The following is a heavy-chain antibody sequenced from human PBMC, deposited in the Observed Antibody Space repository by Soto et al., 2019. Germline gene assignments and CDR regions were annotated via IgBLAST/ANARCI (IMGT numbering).Heavy chain of an antibody. CDR2: IYSSGST. V-gene: IGHV4-31*03. Sequence: QVQLQESGPGLVKPSQTLSLTCTVSGGSISSGGYYWSWIRQHPGKGLEWIGYIYSSGSTYYNPSLKSRVTISLDTSKNPFSLKLSSVTAADTALYYCAMSLDSSSADHGAFDIWGQGTMVTVSS. J-gene: IGHJ3*02. CDR1: GGSISSGGYY. CDR3: AMSLDSSSADHGAFDI. D-gene: IGHD6-6*01.